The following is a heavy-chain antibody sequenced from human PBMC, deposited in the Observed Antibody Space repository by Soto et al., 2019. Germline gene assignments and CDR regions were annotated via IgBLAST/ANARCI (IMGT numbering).Heavy chain of an antibody. D-gene: IGHD3-16*02. V-gene: IGHV3-23*01. CDR2: ISGSGGST. J-gene: IGHJ6*03. CDR1: GFTFSLYA. Sequence: GGSLRLSYTASGFTFSLYAMSWARHTPGKGLEWVASISGSGGSTYYADSVKGRFTISRDNSKNTLYLQMNSLRAEDTAVYYCARNTLSSYYYYMDVWGKGTTVTVSS. CDR3: ARNTLSSYYYYMDV.